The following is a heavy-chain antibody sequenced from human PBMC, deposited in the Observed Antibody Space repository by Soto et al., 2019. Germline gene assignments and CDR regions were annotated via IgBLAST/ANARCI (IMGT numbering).Heavy chain of an antibody. J-gene: IGHJ6*02. CDR3: ARHIWVGGMDV. CDR2: IDPSDSYT. Sequence: EVQLVQSGAEVKKPGESLRISCKGSGFSFNNYFISWVRQMPGKGLEWMGRIDPSDSYTNYSPSFQGHVTMSTDRSISTAYLQWSSLKASDTAMYYCARHIWVGGMDVWGQGTTVTVSS. CDR1: GFSFNNYF. D-gene: IGHD2-21*01. V-gene: IGHV5-10-1*03.